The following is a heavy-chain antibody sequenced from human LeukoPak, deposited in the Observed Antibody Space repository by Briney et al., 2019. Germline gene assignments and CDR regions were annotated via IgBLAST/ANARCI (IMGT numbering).Heavy chain of an antibody. J-gene: IGHJ5*02. CDR1: GFTVSSNY. D-gene: IGHD3-22*01. CDR3: ARDYYDSSGSNWFDP. CDR2: IYSGGSS. V-gene: IGHV3-53*01. Sequence: GGSLRLSCAASGFTVSSNYMSWVRQAPGKGLEWVSFIYSGGSSYYSDSVEGRFTISRDNAENSLYLQMNSLRAEDTAVYYCARDYYDSSGSNWFDPWGQGTLVTVSS.